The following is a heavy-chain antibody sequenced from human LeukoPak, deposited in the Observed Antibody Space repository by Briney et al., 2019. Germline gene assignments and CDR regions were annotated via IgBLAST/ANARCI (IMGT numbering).Heavy chain of an antibody. CDR1: GFTFSSYG. V-gene: IGHV3-66*04. CDR2: IYSGGST. Sequence: PGGSLRLSCAASGFTFSSYGMSWVRQAPGKGLEWVSVIYSGGSTYYADSVKGRFTISRDNSKNTLYLQMNSLRAEDTAVYYCARHGSITMVRGRLGYYYMDVWGKGTTVTISS. CDR3: ARHGSITMVRGRLGYYYMDV. J-gene: IGHJ6*03. D-gene: IGHD3-10*01.